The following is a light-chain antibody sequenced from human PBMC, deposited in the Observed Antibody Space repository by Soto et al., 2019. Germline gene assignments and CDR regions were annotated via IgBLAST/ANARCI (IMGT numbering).Light chain of an antibody. CDR1: SSDVGGYNY. J-gene: IGLJ2*01. V-gene: IGLV2-8*01. CDR2: EVS. CDR3: SSYAGSNNFV. Sequence: QSALTQPPSASGSPVQSVTISCTGTSSDVGGYNYVSWYQQHTGKAPKLMIYEVSKRPSGVPDRFSGSKSDNTASLTVSGLQAADEAHYYCSSYAGSNNFVFGGGNQLTAL.